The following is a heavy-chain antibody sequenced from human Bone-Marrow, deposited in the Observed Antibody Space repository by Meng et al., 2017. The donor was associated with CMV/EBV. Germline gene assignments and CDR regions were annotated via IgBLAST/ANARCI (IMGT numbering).Heavy chain of an antibody. D-gene: IGHD3-10*01. CDR3: ARVIRGDERVDY. CDR2: INPNSDGT. CDR1: GYTFTGYY. J-gene: IGHJ4*02. Sequence: ASVKVSCKASGYTFTGYYMHWVRQAPGQGLEWMGWINPNSDGTNYAQKFQGRVTMTRDTSISTAYMELSRLGSDDTAVYYCARVIRGDERVDYWGQGTLVTVSS. V-gene: IGHV1-2*02.